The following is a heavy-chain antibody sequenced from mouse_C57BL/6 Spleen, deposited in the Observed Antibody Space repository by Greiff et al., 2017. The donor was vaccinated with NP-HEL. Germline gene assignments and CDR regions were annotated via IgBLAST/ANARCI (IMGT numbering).Heavy chain of an antibody. V-gene: IGHV1-4*01. J-gene: IGHJ4*01. D-gene: IGHD2-1*01. CDR1: GYTFTSYT. Sequence: VQLQQSGAELARPGASVKMSYKASGYTFTSYTMHWVKQRPGQGLEWIGYINPSSGYTKYNQKFKDKATLTADKSSSTAYMQLRSLTSEDSAVYYCARGLDYGNYDAMDYWGQGTSVTVSS. CDR2: INPSSGYT. CDR3: ARGLDYGNYDAMDY.